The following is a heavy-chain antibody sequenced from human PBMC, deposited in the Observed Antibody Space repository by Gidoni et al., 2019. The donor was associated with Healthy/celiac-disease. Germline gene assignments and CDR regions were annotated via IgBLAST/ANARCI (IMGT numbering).Heavy chain of an antibody. CDR3: ARDKHYYGSGTGNGFDY. J-gene: IGHJ4*02. CDR1: GGPFSSYA. V-gene: IGHV1-69*01. CDR2: IIPIFGTA. Sequence: QVQLVQSGAEVKKPGSSVKVSCKASGGPFSSYAISWVRQAPGQGLEWMGGIIPIFGTANYAQKFQGRVTITADESTSTAYMELSSLRSEDTAVYYCARDKHYYGSGTGNGFDYWGQGTLVTVSS. D-gene: IGHD3-10*01.